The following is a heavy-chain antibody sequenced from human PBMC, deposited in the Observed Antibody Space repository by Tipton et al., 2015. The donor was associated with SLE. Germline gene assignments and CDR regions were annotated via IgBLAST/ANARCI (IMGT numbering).Heavy chain of an antibody. D-gene: IGHD2-15*01. CDR2: MWYDGSNK. Sequence: SGFTFSTYGIHWVRQAPGKGLEWVAVMWYDGSNKHYADSVKGRFTISRDNFKNTLYLQMNSLSAEDTAVYYCARDIGGCSGGSCYLDWGQGTLVAVSS. CDR1: GFTFSTYG. V-gene: IGHV3-33*01. CDR3: ARDIGGCSGGSCYLD. J-gene: IGHJ4*02.